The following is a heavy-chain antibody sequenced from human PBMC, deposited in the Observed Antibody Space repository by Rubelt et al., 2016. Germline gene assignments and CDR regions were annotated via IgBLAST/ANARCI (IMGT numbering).Heavy chain of an antibody. Sequence: ADSVKGRFTISRDNSKNTLYLQMSSLRAEDTAVYYCVKGGDCSSTSCHRYYYYCYMDVWGKGTTVTVSS. J-gene: IGHJ6*03. CDR3: VKGGDCSSTSCHRYYYYCYMDV. V-gene: IGHV3-64D*06. D-gene: IGHD2-2*01.